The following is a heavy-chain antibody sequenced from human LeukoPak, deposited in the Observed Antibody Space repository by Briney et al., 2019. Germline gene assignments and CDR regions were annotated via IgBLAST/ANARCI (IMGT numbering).Heavy chain of an antibody. J-gene: IGHJ4*02. CDR2: IYTSGST. CDR3: ARAGIAARPYFDY. CDR1: GGSISSGSYY. D-gene: IGHD6-6*01. Sequence: SQTLSLTCTVSGGSISSGSYYWSWIRQPAGKGLEWIGRIYTSGSTNYNPSLKSRVTISVDTSKNQFSLKLSPVTAADTAVYYCARAGIAARPYFDYWGQGTLVTVSS. V-gene: IGHV4-61*02.